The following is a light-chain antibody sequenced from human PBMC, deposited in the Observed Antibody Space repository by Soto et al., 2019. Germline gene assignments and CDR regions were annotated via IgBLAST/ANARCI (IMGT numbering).Light chain of an antibody. CDR2: GAS. Sequence: EIVMTQSPATLSVSPGERATLSCRASQSVSSNLAWYQQKPGQALRLLIYGASTRATGIPARFSGSGSGTEVTLTISSLQSEDFAVYYCQQYNNWPPWTFGQGTKVEIK. CDR1: QSVSSN. J-gene: IGKJ1*01. CDR3: QQYNNWPPWT. V-gene: IGKV3-15*01.